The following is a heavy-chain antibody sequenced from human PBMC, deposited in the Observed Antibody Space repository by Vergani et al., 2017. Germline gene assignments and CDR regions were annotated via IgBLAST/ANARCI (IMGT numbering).Heavy chain of an antibody. D-gene: IGHD2-2*01. J-gene: IGHJ5*02. Sequence: QVQLVQSGAAVKKPGASVKVSCKASGYTFTSYYMHWVRQAPGQGLEWMGISNPSGGSTNYAQKFQGRVTMTRDTSTRTVYMELCSLISEDTAVYYCTRVGRRVPATNNWFDPWGQGTLVTVSS. CDR3: TRVGRRVPATNNWFDP. CDR1: GYTFTSYY. CDR2: SNPSGGST. V-gene: IGHV1-46*01.